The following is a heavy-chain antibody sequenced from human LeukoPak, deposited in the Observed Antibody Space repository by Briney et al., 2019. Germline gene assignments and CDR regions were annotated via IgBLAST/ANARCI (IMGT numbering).Heavy chain of an antibody. CDR3: ANEIRPNDY. V-gene: IGHV3-23*05. Sequence: GSLRLSCVASGFPFSSHAMCWVRQAPGKGLEWVSSIDISGGATWYADSVRGRFTISRDNSKNTLYSQMTSLRVEDTALYYCANEIRPNDYWGQGTLVSVSS. D-gene: IGHD3-16*01. J-gene: IGHJ4*02. CDR2: IDISGGAT. CDR1: GFPFSSHA.